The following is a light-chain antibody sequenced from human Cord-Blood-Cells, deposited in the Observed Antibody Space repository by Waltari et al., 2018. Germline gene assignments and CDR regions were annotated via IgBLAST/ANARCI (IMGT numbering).Light chain of an antibody. V-gene: IGLV1-44*01. Sequence: QSVLTQPPSASGTPGQRVHISCSGSSPNIGSNTVNWYQQLPGTAPKLLIYSNNQRPSGVPDRFSGSKSGTSASLAISGLQSEDEADYYCAAWDDSLNGRVFGGGTKLTVL. CDR2: SNN. CDR1: SPNIGSNT. J-gene: IGLJ3*02. CDR3: AAWDDSLNGRV.